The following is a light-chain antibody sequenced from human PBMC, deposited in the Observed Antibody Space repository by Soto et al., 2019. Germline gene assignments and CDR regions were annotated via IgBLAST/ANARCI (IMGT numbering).Light chain of an antibody. CDR3: QHSYGTPRT. J-gene: IGKJ1*01. V-gene: IGKV1-39*01. CDR2: AVS. CDR1: QSISNW. Sequence: DIQMTQSPSTPPASLGDRVTITCRASQSISNWLAWYQQKPGTAPKVLIYAVSSLQSGVPSRFSGSGSGTDFTLTITSLQPEDSATYYCQHSYGTPRTFGQGTKVDI.